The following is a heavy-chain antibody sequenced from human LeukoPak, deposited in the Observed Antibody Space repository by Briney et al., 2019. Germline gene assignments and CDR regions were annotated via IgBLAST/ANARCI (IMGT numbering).Heavy chain of an antibody. CDR3: VRDSGSSYGYYFLH. CDR1: GFTFNSYS. V-gene: IGHV3-21*01. J-gene: IGHJ1*01. Sequence: GGSLRLSCAASGFTFNSYSMYWVRQAPGKGLEWVSSISSSSSHMFYADSVKGRFNISRDNANNSLYLQMNSLRAEDTAVYYCVRDSGSSYGYYFLHWGQGTLVTVSS. D-gene: IGHD1-26*01. CDR2: ISSSSSHM.